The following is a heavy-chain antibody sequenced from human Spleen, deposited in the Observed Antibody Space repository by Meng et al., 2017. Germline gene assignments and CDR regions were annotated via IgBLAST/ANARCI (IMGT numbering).Heavy chain of an antibody. CDR1: GASISSAVF. CDR3: ARVVGDCASCYKGWFDP. Sequence: QLQLQESGPRLGRPSQTLSLPCIVPGASISSAVFWIWIRQPPGKDLEWIGYISYSGATHYNPSLKSRLTISVDTAKNQFSLSLSSVTAADTAVYYCARVVGDCASCYKGWFDPWGQGTLVTVSS. J-gene: IGHJ5*02. V-gene: IGHV4-30-4*01. CDR2: ISYSGAT. D-gene: IGHD2-2*02.